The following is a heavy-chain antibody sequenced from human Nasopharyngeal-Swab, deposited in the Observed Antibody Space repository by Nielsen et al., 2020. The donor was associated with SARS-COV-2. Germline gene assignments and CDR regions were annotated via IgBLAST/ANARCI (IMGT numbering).Heavy chain of an antibody. Sequence: GESLKISCAASGFTVSSNYMSWVRQAPGKGLEWVSVIYSGGSTYYADSVKGRFTISRDNSKNTLYLQMNSLRAEDTAVYYCARGLGRGLLWFGELLKWGQGTLVTVSS. J-gene: IGHJ4*02. CDR2: IYSGGST. V-gene: IGHV3-53*01. CDR3: ARGLGRGLLWFGELLK. D-gene: IGHD3-10*01. CDR1: GFTVSSNY.